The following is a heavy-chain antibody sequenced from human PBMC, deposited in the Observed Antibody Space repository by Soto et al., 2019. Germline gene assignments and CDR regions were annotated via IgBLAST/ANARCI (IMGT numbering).Heavy chain of an antibody. CDR1: GYTFTSYG. CDR2: ISAYNGNT. V-gene: IGHV1-18*01. D-gene: IGHD5-18*01. J-gene: IGHJ4*02. CDR3: ARVPDTAHSTLLPLDY. Sequence: GASVKVSCKASGYTFTSYGISWVRQAPGQGLEWMGWISAYNGNTNYAQKLQGRVTMTTDTSTSTAYMELRSLRSDDTAVYYCARVPDTAHSTLLPLDYWGQGTLVTVSS.